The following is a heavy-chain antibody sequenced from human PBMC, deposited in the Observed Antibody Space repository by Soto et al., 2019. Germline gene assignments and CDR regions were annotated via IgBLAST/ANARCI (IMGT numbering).Heavy chain of an antibody. V-gene: IGHV3-33*01. CDR3: ARAGSIRDCSSTSCYIYYYGMDV. CDR2: IWYDGSNK. D-gene: IGHD2-2*02. J-gene: IGHJ6*02. CDR1: GFTFSSYG. Sequence: GGSLRLSCAASGFTFSSYGMHWVRQAPGKGLEWVAVIWYDGSNKYYADSVKGRFTISRDNSKNTLYLQMNSLRAEDTAVYYCARAGSIRDCSSTSCYIYYYGMDVWGQGTTVTVSS.